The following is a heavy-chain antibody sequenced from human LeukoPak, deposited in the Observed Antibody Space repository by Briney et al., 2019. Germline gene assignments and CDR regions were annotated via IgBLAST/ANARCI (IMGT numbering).Heavy chain of an antibody. J-gene: IGHJ4*02. CDR3: ASSRWQAFDS. CDR2: IKEEASEK. V-gene: IGHV3-7*02. CDR1: GFTFSTYW. D-gene: IGHD6-13*01. Sequence: GGSLRLSCAASGFTFSTYWMSWVRQAPGKGLEWVAHIKEEASEKYYVDSVKGRFTVSRDNAKNSVYLQLSSLRTEDTAAYYCASSRWQAFDSWGQGILVTVSS.